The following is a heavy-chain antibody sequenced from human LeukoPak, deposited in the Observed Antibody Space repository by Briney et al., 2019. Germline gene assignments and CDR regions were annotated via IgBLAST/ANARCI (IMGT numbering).Heavy chain of an antibody. D-gene: IGHD2-2*01. Sequence: PSETLSLTCTVSGGSISSYYWSWIRQPPGKGLEWIGYIYYSGSTNYNPSLKSRVTISVDTSKNQFSLKLSSVTAADTAVYYRARGMEDCSSTSCYEYFQHWGQGTLVTVSS. CDR2: IYYSGST. J-gene: IGHJ1*01. CDR1: GGSISSYY. V-gene: IGHV4-59*01. CDR3: ARGMEDCSSTSCYEYFQH.